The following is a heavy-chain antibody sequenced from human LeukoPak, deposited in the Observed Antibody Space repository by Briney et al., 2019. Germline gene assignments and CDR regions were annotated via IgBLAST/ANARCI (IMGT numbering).Heavy chain of an antibody. CDR1: GYTFTGYY. V-gene: IGHV1-2*02. CDR2: INPNSGGT. Sequence: GASVKVSCKASGYTFTGYYMHWVRQAPGQGLEWMGWINPNSGGTNYAQKFQGRVTMTRGTSISTAYMELSRLRSDDTAVYYCARDPYCSSSTCYFRWFDPWGQGTLVTVSS. D-gene: IGHD2-2*01. J-gene: IGHJ5*02. CDR3: ARDPYCSSSTCYFRWFDP.